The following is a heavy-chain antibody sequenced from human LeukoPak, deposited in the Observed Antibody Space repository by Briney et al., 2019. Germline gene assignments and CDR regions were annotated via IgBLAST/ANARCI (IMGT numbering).Heavy chain of an antibody. CDR2: INDSGST. V-gene: IGHV4-34*10. J-gene: IGHJ6*02. CDR3: ARCGASLYSTSRSHGLDV. CDR1: GGSFNAYT. Sequence: PSETLSLTCSFYGGSFNAYTWAWVRQSPGKELEWIGEINDSGSTSYSPILKSRVRMSVDTSNHQSSLNLTSVTAADTAVYYCARCGASLYSTSRSHGLDVWGQGTPVTVSS. D-gene: IGHD5-18*01.